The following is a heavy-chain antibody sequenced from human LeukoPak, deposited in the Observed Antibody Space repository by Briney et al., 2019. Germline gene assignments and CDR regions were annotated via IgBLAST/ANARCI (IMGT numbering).Heavy chain of an antibody. V-gene: IGHV4-39*01. CDR2: IYYSGST. J-gene: IGHJ3*02. Sequence: SETLSLTCTVSGGSISSSSYYWGWIRQPPGKGREWIGSIYYSGSTYYNPSLKSRVTISVDTSKNQFSLKLSSVTAADTAVYYCARVSAGIFKRYCSSTSCYRWNDAFDIWGQGTMVTVSS. CDR3: ARVSAGIFKRYCSSTSCYRWNDAFDI. D-gene: IGHD2-2*01. CDR1: GGSISSSSYY.